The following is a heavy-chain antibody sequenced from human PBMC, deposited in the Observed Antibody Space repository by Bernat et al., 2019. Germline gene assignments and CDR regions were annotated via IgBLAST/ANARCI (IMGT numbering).Heavy chain of an antibody. J-gene: IGHJ5*02. CDR1: GFTFSDFS. CDR2: ISRISSHI. D-gene: IGHD4-4*01. Sequence: VQLVESGGGVVQPGRSLRLSCTASGFTFSDFSMNWVRQAPGKGLEWLSYISRISSHIYYADSVKGRFTISRDNAKSTLYLQMNSLRADDTAVYYCAGDPADSLTRNWFDPWGQGTLVTVSS. CDR3: AGDPADSLTRNWFDP. V-gene: IGHV3-21*05.